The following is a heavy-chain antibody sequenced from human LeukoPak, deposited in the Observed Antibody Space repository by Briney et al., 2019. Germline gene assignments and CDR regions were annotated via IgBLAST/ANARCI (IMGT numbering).Heavy chain of an antibody. D-gene: IGHD6-13*01. CDR1: GGSISSTTYY. CDR2: IYYSGNT. J-gene: IGHJ5*02. V-gene: IGHV4-39*01. Sequence: SETLSLTCIVSGGSISSTTYYWGWIRQPPGKRLEWIGSIYYSGNTYYNPSLKSRVTISLDTSKNQFSLKLSSVTAADTAIYYCARGNLEWAAGTRWFDPWGQGTLVTVSS. CDR3: ARGNLEWAAGTRWFDP.